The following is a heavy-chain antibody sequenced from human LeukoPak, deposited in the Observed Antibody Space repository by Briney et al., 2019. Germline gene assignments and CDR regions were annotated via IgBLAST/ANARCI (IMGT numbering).Heavy chain of an antibody. CDR1: GGSISSYY. V-gene: IGHV4-4*07. CDR2: IYSSGST. CDR3: ARRSGYYSFDY. Sequence: SETLSLTCSVSGGSISSYYWGWIRQPAGKGLEWIGRIYSSGSTNYNPSLKTRLTMSVDTSKNQFSLKLSSVTAADTAVYYCARRSGYYSFDYWGQGTLITVSS. D-gene: IGHD3-22*01. J-gene: IGHJ4*02.